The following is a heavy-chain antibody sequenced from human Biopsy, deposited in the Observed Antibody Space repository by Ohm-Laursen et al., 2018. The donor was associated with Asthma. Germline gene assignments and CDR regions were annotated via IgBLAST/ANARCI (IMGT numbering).Heavy chain of an antibody. Sequence: SLRLSCTASGFTFSNYGMHWVRQAPGKGLEWVAVISFDGSNKDFADSVKGRFTISRDNSKNTMYLEMNSLRAEDTAVDYGKKEGGQGGEVRRGPDYWGQGTLVTVSA. V-gene: IGHV3-30*18. CDR3: KKEGGQGGEVRRGPDY. J-gene: IGHJ4*02. D-gene: IGHD3-16*01. CDR1: GFTFSNYG. CDR2: ISFDGSNK.